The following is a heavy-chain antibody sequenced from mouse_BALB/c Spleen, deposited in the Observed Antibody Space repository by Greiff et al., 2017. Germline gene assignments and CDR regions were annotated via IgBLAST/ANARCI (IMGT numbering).Heavy chain of an antibody. Sequence: EVQVVESGGGLVQPGGSLKLSCAASGFTFGSYTMSWVRQTPEKRLEWVAYISNGGGSTYYPDTVKGRFTISRDNAKNTLYLQMSSLKSEDTAMYYCARPPHYYGSPWFAYWGQGTLVTVSA. CDR2: ISNGGGST. CDR1: GFTFGSYT. D-gene: IGHD1-2*01. J-gene: IGHJ3*01. CDR3: ARPPHYYGSPWFAY. V-gene: IGHV5-12-2*01.